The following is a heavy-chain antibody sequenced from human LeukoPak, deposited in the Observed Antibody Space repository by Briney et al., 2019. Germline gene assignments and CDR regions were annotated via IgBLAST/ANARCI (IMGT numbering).Heavy chain of an antibody. Sequence: SETLSLTCAVYGGSFSGYYWSWIRQPPGKGLEWIGEINHSGSTNYNPSLKSRVTISVDTSKNQFSLKLSSVTAADTAVYYCARGEGLLRYFDWESNDAFDIWGQGTMVTVSS. V-gene: IGHV4-34*01. J-gene: IGHJ3*02. CDR2: INHSGST. CDR3: ARGEGLLRYFDWESNDAFDI. CDR1: GGSFSGYY. D-gene: IGHD3-9*01.